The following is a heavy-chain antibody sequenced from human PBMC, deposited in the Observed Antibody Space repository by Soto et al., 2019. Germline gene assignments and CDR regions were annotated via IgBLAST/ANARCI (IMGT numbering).Heavy chain of an antibody. V-gene: IGHV4-39*01. CDR3: ASHERIVDAFDI. D-gene: IGHD2-21*01. Sequence: AETLSLIYTVCGGFISGSNYYRGWIRQPPGKGLEWIGSIYYRGSTSYQPSLKSRVTTSVDTSKIQFSLKVSSLNAADTAGHYCASHERIVDAFDIWGQGRMVTVSS. CDR2: IYYRGST. CDR1: GGFISGSNYY. J-gene: IGHJ3*02.